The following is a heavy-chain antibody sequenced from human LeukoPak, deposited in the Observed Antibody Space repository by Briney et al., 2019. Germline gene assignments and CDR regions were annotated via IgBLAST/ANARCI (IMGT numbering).Heavy chain of an antibody. Sequence: GGTLRLSSAASGFTFNNYGMNWVRQAPGKVLEWVSSISGGGGSTYYADSVKGRFTISRDNSKNTLYLQMNSLRAEDTAVYYCHRIYYYGSGSYLYYFDYWGQGTLVTVSS. CDR1: GFTFNNYG. CDR3: HRIYYYGSGSYLYYFDY. V-gene: IGHV3-23*01. J-gene: IGHJ4*02. CDR2: ISGGGGST. D-gene: IGHD3-10*01.